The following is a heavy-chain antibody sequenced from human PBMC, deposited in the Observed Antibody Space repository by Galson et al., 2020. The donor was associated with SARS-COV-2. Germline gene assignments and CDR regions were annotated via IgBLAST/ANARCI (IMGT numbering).Heavy chain of an antibody. D-gene: IGHD5-12*01. CDR2: ISTSGST. CDR1: GGSISSGSYY. V-gene: IGHV4-61*02. CDR3: ARDLGGRWLQLTSAFDI. J-gene: IGHJ3*02. Sequence: SETLSLTCPVSGGSISSGSYYWSWIRQPAGKGLEWIGRISTSGSTNYNPSLKSRVTISVDTSKNQFSLKLSSVTAADTAVYYCARDLGGRWLQLTSAFDIWGQGTMVTVSS.